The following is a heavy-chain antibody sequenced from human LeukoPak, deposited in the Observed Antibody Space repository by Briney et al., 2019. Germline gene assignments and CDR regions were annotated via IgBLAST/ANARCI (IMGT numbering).Heavy chain of an antibody. CDR3: ARDGPDRAAWFDP. CDR2: ISDYNGNT. V-gene: IGHV1-18*01. J-gene: IGHJ5*02. Sequence: ASVKVSCKASGYTFSSYGISWVRQAPGQGLEWMGWISDYNGNTNYAQKVQGRVTMTTDPFTRTAYMELRSLRSDDTAVYYCARDGPDRAAWFDPWGQGTLVTVSS. CDR1: GYTFSSYG. D-gene: IGHD3-22*01.